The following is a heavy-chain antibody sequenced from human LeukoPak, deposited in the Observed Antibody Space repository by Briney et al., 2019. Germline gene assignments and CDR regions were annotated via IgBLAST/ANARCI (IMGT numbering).Heavy chain of an antibody. CDR2: ITGGGSGI. J-gene: IGHJ4*02. CDR1: GFTFSNYA. V-gene: IGHV3-23*01. D-gene: IGHD3-9*01. Sequence: GASLRLSCAASGFTFSNYAMSWVRQAPGKGLEWVSAITGGGSGIYYADSMKSRFTISRDNSKDTLYLQINSLRAEDTAVYYCAKWGDYDVLTGYYVSDYWGQGTLVTVSS. CDR3: AKWGDYDVLTGYYVSDY.